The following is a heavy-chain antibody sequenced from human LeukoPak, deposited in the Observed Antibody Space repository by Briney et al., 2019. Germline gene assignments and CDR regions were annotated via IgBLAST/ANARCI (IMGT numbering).Heavy chain of an antibody. V-gene: IGHV4-39*07. Sequence: SETLSLTCTVSGDSISYISFFWGWIRQSPGKGLEWIGSIYYSGSTYYNPSLKSRVTISVDTSKNEFSLKLTSVTAADTAVYYCARHDFTSQFNTRWERYWYFDLWGRGTLVTVSS. CDR1: GDSISYISFF. D-gene: IGHD3/OR15-3a*01. CDR2: IYYSGST. J-gene: IGHJ2*01. CDR3: ARHDFTSQFNTRWERYWYFDL.